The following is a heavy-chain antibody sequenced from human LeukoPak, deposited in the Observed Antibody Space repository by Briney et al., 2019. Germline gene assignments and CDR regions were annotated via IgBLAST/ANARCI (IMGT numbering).Heavy chain of an antibody. J-gene: IGHJ6*03. Sequence: SQTLSLTCAISGDSVSSNSAAWNWIRQSPSRGLEWLGRTYYRSKWYNDYAVSVKSRITINPDTSKNQFSLQLNSVTPEDTAVYYCARVSPFLFYGSGGYYRYYYYYMDVWGKGTTVTVSS. CDR3: ARVSPFLFYGSGGYYRYYYYYMDV. V-gene: IGHV6-1*01. D-gene: IGHD3-10*01. CDR2: TYYRSKWYN. CDR1: GDSVSSNSAA.